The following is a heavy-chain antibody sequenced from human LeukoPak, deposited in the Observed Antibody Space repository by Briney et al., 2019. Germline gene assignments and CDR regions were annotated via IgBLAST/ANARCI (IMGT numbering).Heavy chain of an antibody. J-gene: IGHJ4*02. V-gene: IGHV3-48*01. D-gene: IGHD3-3*01. CDR1: GFTFSSYS. CDR2: ISSSSITI. CDR3: AREDIHDVHFDY. Sequence: AGGSLRLSCAASGFTFSSYSMNWVRQAPGKGLEWVSYISSSSITIHYADSVKGRFTISRDNAKNSLYLQMNSLRVEDTAVYYCAREDIHDVHFDYWGQGSLVTVSS.